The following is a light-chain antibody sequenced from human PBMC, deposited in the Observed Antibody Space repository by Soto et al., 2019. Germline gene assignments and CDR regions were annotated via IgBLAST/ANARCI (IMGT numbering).Light chain of an antibody. Sequence: IQMTQSPSSLSASVGDTVTITCRASQAIGSYLAWYQQKPGRVPKLLIYFASTLQSGAPSRFSGGGSGTDFTLTISSLQPEYVATYYCQKYDYAPLTFGGGTKVEMK. V-gene: IGKV1-27*01. CDR3: QKYDYAPLT. CDR1: QAIGSY. CDR2: FAS. J-gene: IGKJ4*01.